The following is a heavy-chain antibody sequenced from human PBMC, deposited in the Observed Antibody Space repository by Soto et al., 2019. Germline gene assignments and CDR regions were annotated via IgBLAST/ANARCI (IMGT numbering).Heavy chain of an antibody. Sequence: RGESLKISCKGSGYSFTSYWISWVRQMPGKGLEWMGRIDPSDSYTNYSPSFQGHVTISADKSISTAYLQWSSLKASDTAMYYCASSTIFVLKYGMDVWGQGTTVTVSS. J-gene: IGHJ6*02. CDR3: ASSTIFVLKYGMDV. V-gene: IGHV5-10-1*01. CDR1: GYSFTSYW. D-gene: IGHD3-3*01. CDR2: IDPSDSYT.